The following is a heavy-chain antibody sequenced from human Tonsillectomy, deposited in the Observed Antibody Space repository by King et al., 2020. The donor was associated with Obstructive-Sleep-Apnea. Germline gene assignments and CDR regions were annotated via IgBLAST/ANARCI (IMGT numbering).Heavy chain of an antibody. CDR2: IWYDGSNK. CDR3: ARVEGLRMVDY. CDR1: GFTFSSYG. J-gene: IGHJ4*02. D-gene: IGHD3/OR15-3a*01. Sequence: QLVQSGGGVVQPGRSLRLSCAASGFTFSSYGMHWVRQAPGKGLEWVAVIWYDGSNKYYADSVKGRFTISRDNSKNTLYLQMNSLRAEDTAVYYCARVEGLRMVDYWGQGTLVTVSS. V-gene: IGHV3-33*01.